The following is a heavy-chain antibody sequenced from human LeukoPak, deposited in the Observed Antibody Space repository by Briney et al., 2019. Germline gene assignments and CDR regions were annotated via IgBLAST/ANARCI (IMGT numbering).Heavy chain of an antibody. D-gene: IGHD3-10*01. V-gene: IGHV3-48*01. J-gene: IGHJ4*02. CDR1: VFPFIGHS. CDR3: ARGGYTVRGVLITLHIDS. Sequence: GGPLRLSCAASVFPFIGHSMNWVRQAPGKGLEWVSSITPSGGTIFSAHCERRRFHIYRDNAQRSVSLQMNSLRAEATAVYYCARGGYTVRGVLITLHIDSSGQGTLVTVSS. CDR2: ITPSGGTI.